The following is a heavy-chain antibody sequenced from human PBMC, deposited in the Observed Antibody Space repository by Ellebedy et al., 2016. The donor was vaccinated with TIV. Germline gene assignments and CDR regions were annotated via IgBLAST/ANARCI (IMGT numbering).Heavy chain of an antibody. D-gene: IGHD6-13*01. CDR1: GFTFTNYW. Sequence: GESLKISCAASGFTFTNYWMSWVRQAPGKGLEWVAVISYDGSIKYYADSVKGRFTISRDNSKNTLYLQMNSLRAEDTAVYYCAKDQGRVSEQPDLFDYWGQGTLVTVSS. CDR3: AKDQGRVSEQPDLFDY. J-gene: IGHJ4*02. V-gene: IGHV3-30*18. CDR2: ISYDGSIK.